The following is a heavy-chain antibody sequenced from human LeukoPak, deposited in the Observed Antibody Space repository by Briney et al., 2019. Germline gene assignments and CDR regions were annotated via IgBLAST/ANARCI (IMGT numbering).Heavy chain of an antibody. D-gene: IGHD2-2*01. V-gene: IGHV1-2*02. CDR1: GYTFTGYF. Sequence: ASVKVSCKASGYTFTGYFMHWVRQAPGKGLEWMGRINPTSGGTNYTQKFQGRVTMTGDPSISTAYMELTSLTSDDTAVYFCARGYCSTLSCYWGYWGQGTLVTVSS. J-gene: IGHJ4*02. CDR3: ARGYCSTLSCYWGY. CDR2: INPTSGGT.